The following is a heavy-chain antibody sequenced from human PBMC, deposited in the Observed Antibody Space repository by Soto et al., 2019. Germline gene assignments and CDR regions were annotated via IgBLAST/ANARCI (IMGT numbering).Heavy chain of an antibody. Sequence: GWSLRLSCAASGFTFSSYALSWVRQAPGKGLEWVSAISGSGGSTYYADSVKGRFTTARDNSKNTLYLQMNSLRAEDTAVYYCAKEPHPLGEHHLFDYWGQGTLVTVSS. J-gene: IGHJ4*02. V-gene: IGHV3-23*01. CDR2: ISGSGGST. D-gene: IGHD2-21*01. CDR1: GFTFSSYA. CDR3: AKEPHPLGEHHLFDY.